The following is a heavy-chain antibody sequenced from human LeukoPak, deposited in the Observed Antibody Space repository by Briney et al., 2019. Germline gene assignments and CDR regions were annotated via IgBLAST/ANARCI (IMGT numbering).Heavy chain of an antibody. D-gene: IGHD2-15*01. J-gene: IGHJ4*02. CDR2: ISYDGSNK. V-gene: IGHV3-30-3*01. Sequence: PGGSLRLSCAASGFTFSSYAMHWVRQAPGKGLEWVAVISYDGSNKYYADSVKGRFTISRDNSKNTLYLQMNSLRAEDTAVYYCARDCSGGSCYSDYWGQGTLVTVSS. CDR1: GFTFSSYA. CDR3: ARDCSGGSCYSDY.